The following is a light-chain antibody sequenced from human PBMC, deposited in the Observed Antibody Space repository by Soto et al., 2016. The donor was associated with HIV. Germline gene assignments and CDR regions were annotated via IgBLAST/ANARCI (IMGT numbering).Light chain of an antibody. CDR2: GKN. V-gene: IGLV3-19*01. Sequence: SSELTQDPVVSVALGQTVRITCQKDSLRSYYASWYQQKPGQAPILVMYGKNNRPSGIPDRFSGSSSGNTGSLTITGTQAEDEADYYCNSRDSSGNQWVFGGGTKLTVL. CDR1: SLRSYY. CDR3: NSRDSSGNQWV. J-gene: IGLJ3*02.